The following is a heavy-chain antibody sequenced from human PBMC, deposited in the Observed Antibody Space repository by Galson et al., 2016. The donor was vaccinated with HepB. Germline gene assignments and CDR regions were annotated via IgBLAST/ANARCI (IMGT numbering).Heavy chain of an antibody. D-gene: IGHD2-15*01. Sequence: SLRLSCAVSGFNVSHKYMSWVRQAPGKGPEWVSVLYSGGTTYYADSVKGRFTISSDNSKNTLYLQMNSLRVEDTALYYCARDIAEGYCSGCRCHYLYYYMDVWGKGTTVTVSS. CDR2: LYSGGTT. CDR1: GFNVSHKY. J-gene: IGHJ6*03. V-gene: IGHV3-66*02. CDR3: ARDIAEGYCSGCRCHYLYYYMDV.